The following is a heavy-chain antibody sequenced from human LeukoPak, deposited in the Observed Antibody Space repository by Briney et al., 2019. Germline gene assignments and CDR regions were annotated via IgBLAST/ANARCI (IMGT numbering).Heavy chain of an antibody. CDR2: INHSGST. CDR3: ARINYDTSGYNLDY. Sequence: PSETLSLTCAVYGGSFSGYYWSWLRQPPGKGLEWIGEINHSGSTNYNPSLKSRVTIPVDTSKSLFSLKLTSVTAADTAVYYCARINYDTSGYNLDYWGQGTLVTVSS. D-gene: IGHD3-22*01. V-gene: IGHV4-34*01. CDR1: GGSFSGYY. J-gene: IGHJ4*02.